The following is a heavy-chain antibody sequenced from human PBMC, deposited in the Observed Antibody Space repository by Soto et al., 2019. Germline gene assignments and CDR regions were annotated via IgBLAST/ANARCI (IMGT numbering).Heavy chain of an antibody. D-gene: IGHD6-6*01. CDR1: GFTFSSYA. V-gene: IGHV3-23*01. Sequence: EVQLLESGGGLVQPGGSLRLSCAASGFTFSSYAMSWVRQAPGKGLEWVSAISGSGGSTYYADSVKVRFTISRDNSKNTLYLQMNSLRAEDTAVYYCAKDGEYSSSLGALWGQGTLVTVSS. J-gene: IGHJ4*02. CDR3: AKDGEYSSSLGAL. CDR2: ISGSGGST.